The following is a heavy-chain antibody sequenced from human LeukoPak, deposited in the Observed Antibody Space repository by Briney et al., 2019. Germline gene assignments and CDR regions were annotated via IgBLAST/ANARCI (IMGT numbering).Heavy chain of an antibody. CDR3: ARHHLRPYYYYYMDV. J-gene: IGHJ6*03. D-gene: IGHD3-16*01. Sequence: PSETLSLTCAVYGGSFSGYYWSWLRQPPGKGLEWIGEINHSGSTNYNPSLKSRVTISVDTSKNQCSLKLSSVTAADTAVYYCARHHLRPYYYYYMDVWGKGTTVTISS. CDR1: GGSFSGYY. V-gene: IGHV4-34*01. CDR2: INHSGST.